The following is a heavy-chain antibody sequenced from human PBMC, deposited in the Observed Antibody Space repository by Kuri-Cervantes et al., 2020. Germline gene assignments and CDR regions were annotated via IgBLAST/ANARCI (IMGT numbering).Heavy chain of an antibody. V-gene: IGHV1-18*01. CDR1: GYTFTSYG. Sequence: ASVKVSCKASGYTFTSYGISWVRQALGQGLEWMGWIGAYNGNTNYAQKLQGRVTMTTDTSTSTAYMELRSLRSDDTAVYYCARSWDIYNWFDPWGQGTLVTVSS. CDR3: ARSWDIYNWFDP. J-gene: IGHJ5*02. CDR2: IGAYNGNT. D-gene: IGHD1-26*01.